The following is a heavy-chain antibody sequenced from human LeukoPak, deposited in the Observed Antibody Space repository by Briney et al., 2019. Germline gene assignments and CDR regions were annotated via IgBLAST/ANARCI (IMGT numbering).Heavy chain of an antibody. Sequence: AGGSLRLSCAASGFTFSNAWMSWARQAPGKGLEWVGRIKRKTDGGTTDYAAPVKGRFTISRDDSKNMLYLQMNSLKNEDTAVYYCTTDSVTARRDDAFDIWGQGTVTVSS. J-gene: IGHJ3*02. V-gene: IGHV3-15*01. CDR2: IKRKTDGGTT. CDR1: GFTFSNAW. D-gene: IGHD2-21*02. CDR3: TTDSVTARRDDAFDI.